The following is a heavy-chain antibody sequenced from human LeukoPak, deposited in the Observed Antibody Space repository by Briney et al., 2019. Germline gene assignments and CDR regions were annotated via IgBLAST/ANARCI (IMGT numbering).Heavy chain of an antibody. J-gene: IGHJ3*02. CDR1: GFTFSNYW. V-gene: IGHV3-74*01. CDR2: INANANTT. CDR3: LRVVQTTIAAFDI. D-gene: IGHD2-21*02. Sequence: GGSLRLSCAAAGFTFSNYWLHRVRQAPGKGLVWVSRINANANTTCYADSVKGRFTISTDNAKKTLYLQMNSLRAEDTAVYYCLRVVQTTIAAFDIWGQGTMVTVSS.